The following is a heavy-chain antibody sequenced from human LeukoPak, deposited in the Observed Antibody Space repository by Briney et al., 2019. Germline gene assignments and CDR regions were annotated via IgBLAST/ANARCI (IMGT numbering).Heavy chain of an antibody. CDR1: GYTFTDYT. Sequence: ASVKVSCKTSGYTFTDYTMNWVRRAPGQGLEWMGWININTGNTRYAQGFTGRFVLSLDTSVSTAYLQISSLKAEDTAVYYCARDVRRLGTASSGFDYWGQGTLVTVSS. J-gene: IGHJ4*02. CDR2: ININTGNT. V-gene: IGHV7-4-1*02. D-gene: IGHD6-6*01. CDR3: ARDVRRLGTASSGFDY.